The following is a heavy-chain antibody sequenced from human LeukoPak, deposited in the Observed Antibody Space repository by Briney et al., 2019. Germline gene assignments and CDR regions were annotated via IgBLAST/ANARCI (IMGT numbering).Heavy chain of an antibody. V-gene: IGHV4-39*01. Sequence: SETLSLTCTVSGGSISSSSYYWGWIRQPPGKGLEWMGSIYYSGSTYYNPSLKSRVTISVDTSKNQFSLKLSSVTAADTAVYYCARHLGGLVVPDWGQGTLVTVSS. CDR2: IYYSGST. D-gene: IGHD2-2*01. CDR3: ARHLGGLVVPD. CDR1: GGSISSSSYY. J-gene: IGHJ4*02.